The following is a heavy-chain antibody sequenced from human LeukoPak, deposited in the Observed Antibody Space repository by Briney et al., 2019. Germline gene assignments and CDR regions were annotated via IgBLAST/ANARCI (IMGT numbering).Heavy chain of an antibody. J-gene: IGHJ4*02. V-gene: IGHV4-31*03. Sequence: SETLSLTCSVSGGSVSSGGSYWTWIRQRPGKGLEWIGYINYSGFTFYSPSLKTRFFISLDTSENQVSLKVNSVTAADTAVYYCARGGFFGSGSLFDSWGQGTLVTVSS. CDR1: GGSVSSGGSY. D-gene: IGHD3-10*01. CDR3: ARGGFFGSGSLFDS. CDR2: INYSGFT.